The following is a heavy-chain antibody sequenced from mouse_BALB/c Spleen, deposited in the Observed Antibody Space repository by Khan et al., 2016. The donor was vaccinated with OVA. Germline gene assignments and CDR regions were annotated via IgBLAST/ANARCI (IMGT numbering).Heavy chain of an antibody. Sequence: EVQLQESGPGLVKPSQSLSLTCTVTGYSITTDYAWNWIRQFPGNKLEWMGFISYSGNTKYNPSLKSRISITRDPSKNKFFLQLKSVTTEDTARYYCARVYGGDFDYWGQGTTLTVSS. J-gene: IGHJ2*01. V-gene: IGHV3-2*02. CDR2: ISYSGNT. CDR1: GYSITTDYA. CDR3: ARVYGGDFDY. D-gene: IGHD1-1*01.